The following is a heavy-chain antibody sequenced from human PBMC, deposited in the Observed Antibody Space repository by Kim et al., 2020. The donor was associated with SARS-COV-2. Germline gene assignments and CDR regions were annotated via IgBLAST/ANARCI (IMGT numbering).Heavy chain of an antibody. CDR2: IWFDGSNI. CDR3: ARDLSKVRYLDY. J-gene: IGHJ4*02. Sequence: GGSLRLSCATAGFTFNTYGMHWVRQAPGKGLEWVAVIWFDGSNIYYADSVKGRFAISRDNSKNTLYLQLNSLRAEDTAVYYCARDLSKVRYLDYWGQGTLVTVSS. CDR1: GFTFNTYG. D-gene: IGHD2-21*01. V-gene: IGHV3-33*01.